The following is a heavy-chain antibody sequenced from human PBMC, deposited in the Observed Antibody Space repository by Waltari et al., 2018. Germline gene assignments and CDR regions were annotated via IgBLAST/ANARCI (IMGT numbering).Heavy chain of an antibody. V-gene: IGHV4-38-2*02. CDR1: GYSISRGYY. D-gene: IGHD1-26*01. J-gene: IGHJ4*02. CDR2: LYHSGST. CDR3: ARDWGIVGATTGY. Sequence: QVQLQESGPGLVTPSETLSLTCAVSGYSISRGYYGGWIRQPPGKGLEWIGSLYHSGSTYYNPSLKSRVTISVDTSKNQFSLKLSSVTAADTAVYYCARDWGIVGATTGYWGQGTLVTVSS.